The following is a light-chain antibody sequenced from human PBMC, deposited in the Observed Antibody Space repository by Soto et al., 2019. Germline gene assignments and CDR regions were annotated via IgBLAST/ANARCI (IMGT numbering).Light chain of an antibody. CDR3: HQYVSSWT. CDR2: GAS. Sequence: EIVFTQSPGTLSLSPGERATLSCRASQSVSITYVAWYQQKSGQAPRLLIYGASSRATGIPDRFSGSGSGTDFTLTISRLEPEDFAVYYCHQYVSSWTFGQGTKVDIK. V-gene: IGKV3-20*01. J-gene: IGKJ1*01. CDR1: QSVSITY.